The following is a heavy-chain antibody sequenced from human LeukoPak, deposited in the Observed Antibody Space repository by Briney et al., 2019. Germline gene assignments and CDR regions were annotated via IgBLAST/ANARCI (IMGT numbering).Heavy chain of an antibody. CDR2: ISAYNGNT. D-gene: IGHD3-22*01. J-gene: IGHJ3*02. V-gene: IGHV1-18*01. CDR3: ARDGVQNYYDSSGPDDAFDI. Sequence: ASVKVSCEASGYTFTSYGISWVRQAPGQGLEWMGWISAYNGNTNYAQKLQGRVTMTTDTSTSTAYMELRSLRSDDTAVYYCARDGVQNYYDSSGPDDAFDIWGQGTMVTVSS. CDR1: GYTFTSYG.